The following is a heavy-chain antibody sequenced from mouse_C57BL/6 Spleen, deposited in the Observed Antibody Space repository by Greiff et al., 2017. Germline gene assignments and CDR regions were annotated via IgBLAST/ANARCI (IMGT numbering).Heavy chain of an antibody. CDR3: ARGDYYGSRGPDY. J-gene: IGHJ2*01. Sequence: QVHVKQSGPELVKPGASVKLSCKASGYTFTSYDINWVKQRPGQGLEWIGWIYPRDGSTKYNEKFKGKATLTVDTSSSTAYMELHSLTSEDSAVYFCARGDYYGSRGPDYWGQGTTLTVSS. CDR1: GYTFTSYD. D-gene: IGHD1-1*01. CDR2: IYPRDGST. V-gene: IGHV1-85*01.